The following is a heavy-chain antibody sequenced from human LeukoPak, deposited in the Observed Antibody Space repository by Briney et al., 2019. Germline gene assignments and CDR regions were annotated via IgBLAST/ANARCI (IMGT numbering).Heavy chain of an antibody. CDR1: GSTFSSYV. D-gene: IGHD3-10*01. V-gene: IGHV3-23*01. Sequence: QPGGSLRLSCAASGSTFSSYVMCWVRQAPGKGLEWVSAITSSGNSTYYADSVKGRFTISRDNSKNTLYLQMNSLRAEDTALYYCADHYYGSGTNVFDIWGQGTMVTVSS. CDR2: ITSSGNST. CDR3: ADHYYGSGTNVFDI. J-gene: IGHJ3*02.